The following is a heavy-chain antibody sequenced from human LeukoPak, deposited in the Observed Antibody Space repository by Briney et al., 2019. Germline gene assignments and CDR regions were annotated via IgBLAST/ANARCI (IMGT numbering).Heavy chain of an antibody. Sequence: AGGSLRLSCAASGFTFSSYSMNWVRQAPRKGLEWVSYISINSGTIYYADSVEGRFTISRDNAKNSLYLQMISLRAEDTAVYYCARGRTHITVASYAYWGQGTLVTVSS. CDR1: GFTFSSYS. CDR3: ARGRTHITVASYAY. V-gene: IGHV3-48*04. D-gene: IGHD6-19*01. CDR2: ISINSGTI. J-gene: IGHJ4*02.